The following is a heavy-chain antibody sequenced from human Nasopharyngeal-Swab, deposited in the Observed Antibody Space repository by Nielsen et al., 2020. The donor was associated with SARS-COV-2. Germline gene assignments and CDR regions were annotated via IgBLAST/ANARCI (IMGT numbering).Heavy chain of an antibody. D-gene: IGHD6-13*01. V-gene: IGHV3-30*03. CDR3: EAAAGDIDY. J-gene: IGHJ4*02. CDR1: GFTFSSSG. CDR2: ISYDGSNE. Sequence: GESLKISCAASGFTFSSSGMDWVRQAPGKGLEWVAVISYDGSNEYYGDSVKGRFIISRDNSKNTVYLQMNSVRVEDTAVYYCEAAAGDIDYWGQGTLVTVSS.